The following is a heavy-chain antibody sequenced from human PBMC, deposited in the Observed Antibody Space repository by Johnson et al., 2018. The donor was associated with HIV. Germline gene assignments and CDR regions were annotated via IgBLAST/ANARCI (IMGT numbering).Heavy chain of an antibody. CDR1: GFTFSDYY. V-gene: IGHV3-11*04. CDR2: ISSSASTI. Sequence: QVQLVESGGGLVKPGGSLRLSCAASGFTFSDYYMSWIRQTPGKGLDWLAYISSSASTISYAASVKGRFTISRDNAKNSLFLQMNSLRAEDTAVYYCARCYDSSAYYYVGAFDIWGQGTMVTVSS. J-gene: IGHJ3*02. CDR3: ARCYDSSAYYYVGAFDI. D-gene: IGHD3-22*01.